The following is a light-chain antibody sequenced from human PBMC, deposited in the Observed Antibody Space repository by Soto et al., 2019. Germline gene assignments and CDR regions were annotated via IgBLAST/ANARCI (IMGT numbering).Light chain of an antibody. CDR3: CSYAVGDASLI. J-gene: IGLJ2*01. CDR1: SSDVGGYNF. V-gene: IGLV2-11*01. Sequence: QSVLTQPRSVSGSPGQSVTISCTGTSSDVGGYNFVSWYQQYPGKAPKFLIYDVSKRPSGFPTRFAGSKSGNTASLTISGRHAEDEADYCCCSYAVGDASLIFGGGTKLTV. CDR2: DVS.